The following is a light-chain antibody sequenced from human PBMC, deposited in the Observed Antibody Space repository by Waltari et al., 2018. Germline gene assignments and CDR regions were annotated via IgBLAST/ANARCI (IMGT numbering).Light chain of an antibody. CDR3: QQSYSTPPFT. J-gene: IGKJ3*01. Sequence: DIQMTQSPSSLSASVGDRFTIPCRASQSISSYLNWYQQKPGKAPKLLIYAASSLQSGVPSRFSGSGSETDFTLTISSLQPEDFATYYCQQSYSTPPFTFGPGTKVDIK. CDR1: QSISSY. V-gene: IGKV1-39*01. CDR2: AAS.